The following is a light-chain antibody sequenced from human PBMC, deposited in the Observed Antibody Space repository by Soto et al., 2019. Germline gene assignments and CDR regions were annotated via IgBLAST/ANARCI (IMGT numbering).Light chain of an antibody. CDR3: QQYYNWPPYT. J-gene: IGKJ2*01. CDR1: QNVDTN. V-gene: IGKV3-15*01. CDR2: SAS. Sequence: EVVMTQSPATLSVSPGDRATLSCRASQNVDTNVAWYQQKPGQAPRLLVHSASTRATGIPTRFTGIGSGTDFTLTISGLQSDDFAVYYCQQYYNWPPYTFGQGTKLQI.